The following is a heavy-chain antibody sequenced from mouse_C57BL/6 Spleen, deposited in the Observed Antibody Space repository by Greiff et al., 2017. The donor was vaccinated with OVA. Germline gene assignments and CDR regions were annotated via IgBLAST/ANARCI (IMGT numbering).Heavy chain of an antibody. CDR3: AREEETGTNYFDY. CDR1: GYAFSSSW. CDR2: IYPGDGDT. V-gene: IGHV1-82*01. J-gene: IGHJ2*01. D-gene: IGHD4-1*01. Sequence: QVQLKESGPELVKPGASVKISCKASGYAFSSSWMNWVKQRPGKGLEWIGRIYPGDGDTNYNGKFKGKATLTADKSSSTAYMQLSSLTSEDSAVYFCAREEETGTNYFDYWGQGTTLTVSS.